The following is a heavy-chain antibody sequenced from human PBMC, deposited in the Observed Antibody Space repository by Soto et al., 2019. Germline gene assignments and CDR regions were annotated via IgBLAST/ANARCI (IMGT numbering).Heavy chain of an antibody. Sequence: QVQLVQSGAEVKKPGASVKVSCKASGYTFTSYGISWVRQAPGQGLEWMGWISAYNGNTNYAQKLQGRVTMTTDTSTSTAYMELRSLRADDTAVYYCARGGPGYWSGGSCLWDAFDIWGQGTMVTVSS. V-gene: IGHV1-18*01. CDR1: GYTFTSYG. CDR2: ISAYNGNT. D-gene: IGHD2-15*01. CDR3: ARGGPGYWSGGSCLWDAFDI. J-gene: IGHJ3*02.